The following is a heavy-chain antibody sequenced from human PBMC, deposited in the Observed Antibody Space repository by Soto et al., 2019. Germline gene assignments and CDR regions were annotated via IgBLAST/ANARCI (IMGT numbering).Heavy chain of an antibody. D-gene: IGHD3-3*01. V-gene: IGHV1-18*01. CDR2: ISAYNGNT. CDR1: GYTFTSYG. CDR3: ARDWAVYDFWSGYPPPYYYYYGMDV. Sequence: ASVKVSCKASGYTFTSYGISWVRQAPGQGLEWMGWISAYNGNTNYAQKLQGRVTMTTDTPTSTAYMELRSLRSDDTAVYYCARDWAVYDFWSGYPPPYYYYYGMDVWGQGTTVTVSS. J-gene: IGHJ6*02.